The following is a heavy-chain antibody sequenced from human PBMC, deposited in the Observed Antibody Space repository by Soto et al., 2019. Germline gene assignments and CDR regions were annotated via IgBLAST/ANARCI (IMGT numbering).Heavy chain of an antibody. CDR2: INAGNGNT. CDR3: ASHECSSTSCYYYYYGMDV. D-gene: IGHD2-2*01. CDR1: GYTFTSYA. Sequence: ASVKVSCKASGYTFTSYAMHWVRQDPGQRLEWRGWINAGNGNTKYSQKFQGRVTITRDTSESTAYMELSSLRTEDTAVYYCASHECSSTSCYYYYYGMDVWGQGTTVTVSS. J-gene: IGHJ6*02. V-gene: IGHV1-3*01.